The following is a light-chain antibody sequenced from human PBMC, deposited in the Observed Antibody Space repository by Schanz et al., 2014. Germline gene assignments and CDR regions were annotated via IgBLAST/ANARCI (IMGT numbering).Light chain of an antibody. CDR3: SSYSNSGTFWV. V-gene: IGLV2-8*01. CDR1: SSDVGIYNF. J-gene: IGLJ3*02. CDR2: GVS. Sequence: QSALTQPPSASGSPGQSVTISCTGTSSDVGIYNFVSWYQQHPGKAPKLIIYGVSKRPSGVPDRFSGSKSGNTASLTVSGLQAEDEADYYCSSYSNSGTFWVLGGGTKVTVL.